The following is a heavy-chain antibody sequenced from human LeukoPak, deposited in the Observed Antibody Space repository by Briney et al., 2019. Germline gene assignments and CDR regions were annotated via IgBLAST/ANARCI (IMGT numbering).Heavy chain of an antibody. CDR2: INHSGST. CDR1: GGSFSGYY. D-gene: IGHD6-6*01. V-gene: IGHV4-34*01. Sequence: SETLSLTCAVYGGSFSGYYWSWIRQPPGKGLEWIGEINHSGSTNYNPSLKSRVTISVDTSKNQFSLKLNSVTAADTAVYYCARYSSSHFDYWGQGTLVTVSS. J-gene: IGHJ4*02. CDR3: ARYSSSHFDY.